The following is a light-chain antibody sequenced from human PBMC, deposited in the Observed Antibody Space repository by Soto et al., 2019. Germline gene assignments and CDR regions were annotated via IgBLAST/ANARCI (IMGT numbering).Light chain of an antibody. V-gene: IGKV1-39*01. J-gene: IGKJ1*01. CDR3: QQCFSLPPT. CDR1: QSIDNY. Sequence: DIQMTQSPSSLSASVGDRVTITCRASQSIDNYLSWYQQIPGKAPKLLIYAASNLQRGVPARFSGSGSGTEFTLTISNLQPDDVAVYYCQQCFSLPPTFGHGTKVDIK. CDR2: AAS.